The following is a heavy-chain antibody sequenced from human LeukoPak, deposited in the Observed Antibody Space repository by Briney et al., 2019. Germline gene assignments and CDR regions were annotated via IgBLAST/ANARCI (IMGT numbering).Heavy chain of an antibody. D-gene: IGHD2-2*01. J-gene: IGHJ6*02. Sequence: GGSLRLSCAASGFTFSSYAMRWVRQAPGKGLEWVAVISYDGSNKYYADSVKGRFTISRDNSKNTLYLQMNSLRAEDTAVYYCAREIPHSSTTYGMDVWGQGTTVTVSS. CDR1: GFTFSSYA. CDR3: AREIPHSSTTYGMDV. V-gene: IGHV3-30*04. CDR2: ISYDGSNK.